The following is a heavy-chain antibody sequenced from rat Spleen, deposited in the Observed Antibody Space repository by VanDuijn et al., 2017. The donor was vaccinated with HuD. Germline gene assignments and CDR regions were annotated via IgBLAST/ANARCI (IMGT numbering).Heavy chain of an antibody. V-gene: IGHV2-13*01. D-gene: IGHD3-1*01. CDR1: GFSLISYS. Sequence: QVQLKESGPGLVQPSQTLSLTCTVSGFSLISYSVNWVRQPPGKGLEWMGGIWGDGSTKYNSAYKSRLSISRDTSKNQVFLKMHSLQTDDTGTYYCTIHPRYWGQGVMVTVSS. CDR2: IWGDGST. J-gene: IGHJ2*01. CDR3: TIHPRY.